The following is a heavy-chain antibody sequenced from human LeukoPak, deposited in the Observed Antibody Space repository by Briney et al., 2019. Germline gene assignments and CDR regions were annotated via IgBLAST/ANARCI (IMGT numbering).Heavy chain of an antibody. CDR3: ARGRGTDGWSQGDY. D-gene: IGHD6-19*01. V-gene: IGHV3-30-3*01. CDR2: ISEDGSKR. J-gene: IGHJ4*02. CDR1: GFTFSVAD. Sequence: PGGSLRLSRAASGFTFSVADMHWVRQAPGKGLQWVSLISEDGSKRFYADSVKGRFTVSRDNSKRTLYLEMNSLRPEDTAAYYCARGRGTDGWSQGDYWGQGTLVTVSS.